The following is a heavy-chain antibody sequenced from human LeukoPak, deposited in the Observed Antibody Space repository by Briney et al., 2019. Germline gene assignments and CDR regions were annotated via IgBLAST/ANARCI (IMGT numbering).Heavy chain of an antibody. D-gene: IGHD6-19*01. CDR1: GFTFSSYC. CDR2: ISYDGSNK. Sequence: PGGSLRLSCPASGFTFSSYCMHWVRQAAGRGREGVGVISYDGSNKYYADSVKGRFTISRDNSKNTLYLQMNSLRAEDTAVYYCAKDRTRRSSGWYRDGMDVWGQGTTVTVSS. J-gene: IGHJ6*02. CDR3: AKDRTRRSSGWYRDGMDV. V-gene: IGHV3-30*18.